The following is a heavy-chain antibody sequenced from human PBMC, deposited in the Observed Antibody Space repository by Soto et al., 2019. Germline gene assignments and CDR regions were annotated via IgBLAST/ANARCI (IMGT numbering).Heavy chain of an antibody. CDR1: GFTFSNYA. D-gene: IGHD4-17*01. CDR2: ISGSGGST. V-gene: IGHV3-23*01. Sequence: GGSVRLSCAASGFTFSNYAMSWVRQAPGKGLEWVSAISGSGGSTYYADSVKGRFTISRDNSKNTLYLQMNSLRAEDTAVYYCAKGRYGDYGWFDPWGQGTLVTVSP. J-gene: IGHJ5*02. CDR3: AKGRYGDYGWFDP.